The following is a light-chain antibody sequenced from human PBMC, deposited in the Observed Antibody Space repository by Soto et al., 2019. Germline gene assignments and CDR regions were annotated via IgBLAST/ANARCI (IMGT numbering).Light chain of an antibody. Sequence: EIVLTQSPGTLSLSPGERATLSCRASQTVSSNYLAWYQQKPGQAPRLLIFGASDRATGIPDRFSGNGSGTYFTLTSTRLEYEDSAVYYCQQYCSSPKWTFGQGTKVEIK. V-gene: IGKV3-20*01. CDR2: GAS. CDR1: QTVSSNY. J-gene: IGKJ1*01. CDR3: QQYCSSPKWT.